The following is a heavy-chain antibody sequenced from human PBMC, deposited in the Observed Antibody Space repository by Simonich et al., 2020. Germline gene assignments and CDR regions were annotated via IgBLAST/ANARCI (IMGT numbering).Heavy chain of an antibody. CDR1: GYTFTGYY. J-gene: IGHJ3*02. Sequence: QVQLVQSGAEVKKPGASVKVSCKASGYTFTGYYMHWVRQAPGQGLERRGWINPNRGGTNYAQKFKGRVTRTRDTSISTAYMELSRLRSDDTAVYYCARVRFEAFDIWGQGTMVTVSS. CDR3: ARVRFEAFDI. V-gene: IGHV1-2*02. CDR2: INPNRGGT.